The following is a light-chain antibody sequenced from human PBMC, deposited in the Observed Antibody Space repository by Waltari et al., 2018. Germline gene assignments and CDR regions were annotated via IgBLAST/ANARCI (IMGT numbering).Light chain of an antibody. CDR2: NNS. Sequence: QSVLTQPPSASGTPGPRVTLRCSGSNPHLGSNTANWYQQPPGPAPKLLIYNNSQRPSGVPDRFSGSNSGTSASLAISGLQSEDEGAYYCAAWDDSLNGFYVFGTGTKVTVL. J-gene: IGLJ1*01. V-gene: IGLV1-44*01. CDR1: NPHLGSNT. CDR3: AAWDDSLNGFYV.